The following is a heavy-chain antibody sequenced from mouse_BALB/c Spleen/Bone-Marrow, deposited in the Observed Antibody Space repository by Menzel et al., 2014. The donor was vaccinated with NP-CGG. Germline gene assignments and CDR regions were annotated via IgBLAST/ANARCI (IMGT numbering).Heavy chain of an antibody. J-gene: IGHJ2*01. CDR3: ARDGLDY. CDR1: GFTFSSYG. V-gene: IGHV5-6*01. Sequence: EVHLVESGGDLVKPGGSLKLSCAASGFTFSSYGMSWVRQTPDKRLEWVATISSGGSYTYYPDSVKGRFTISRDNAKNTLYLQMSSLKSKDTAMYYCARDGLDYWGQGTTLTVSS. D-gene: IGHD3-1*01. CDR2: ISSGGSYT.